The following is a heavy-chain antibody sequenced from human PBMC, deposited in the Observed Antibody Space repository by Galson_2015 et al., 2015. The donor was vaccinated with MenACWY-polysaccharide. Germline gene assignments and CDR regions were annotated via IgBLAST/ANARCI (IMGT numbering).Heavy chain of an antibody. Sequence: SLRLSCAASGFTFRSYAMHWVRQAPGKGLEWVAVISYDGSNKYYADSVKGRFTISRDNSKNTLYLQMNSLRAEDTTVYYCARDYCDRISCSGMDVWGQGTTVTVSS. V-gene: IGHV3-30-3*01. J-gene: IGHJ6*02. CDR2: ISYDGSNK. D-gene: IGHD2/OR15-2a*01. CDR3: ARDYCDRISCSGMDV. CDR1: GFTFRSYA.